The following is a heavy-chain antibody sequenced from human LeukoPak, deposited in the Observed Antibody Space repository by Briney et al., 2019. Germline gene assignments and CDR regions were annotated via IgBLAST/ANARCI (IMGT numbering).Heavy chain of an antibody. D-gene: IGHD7-27*01. Sequence: ASVKVSCKASGYTFINYYIHWMRQAPGQGLEWMGIINPSASSTTYAQKFQGIVTMTRDTSTSTVDMELSSLGSEDTAVYYCARDLTGDPHYYFYYGMDVWGQGTTVTVSS. V-gene: IGHV1-46*01. CDR3: ARDLTGDPHYYFYYGMDV. J-gene: IGHJ6*02. CDR1: GYTFINYY. CDR2: INPSASST.